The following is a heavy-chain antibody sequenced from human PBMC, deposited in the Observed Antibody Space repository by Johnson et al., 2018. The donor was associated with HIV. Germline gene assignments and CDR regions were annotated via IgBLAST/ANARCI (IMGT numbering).Heavy chain of an antibody. Sequence: VQLVESGGGVVRPGGSLRLSCATSGFTFNDHGMTWVRQVPGKGLEWVCDINWNGGSTGYADSVKGRFTISRDNSKNTLYLQMNSLRPEDTAVYYCAKGLSLSGSYSYDAFDIWGQGTMVTVSS. J-gene: IGHJ3*02. V-gene: IGHV3-20*04. D-gene: IGHD1-26*01. CDR2: INWNGGST. CDR1: GFTFNDHG. CDR3: AKGLSLSGSYSYDAFDI.